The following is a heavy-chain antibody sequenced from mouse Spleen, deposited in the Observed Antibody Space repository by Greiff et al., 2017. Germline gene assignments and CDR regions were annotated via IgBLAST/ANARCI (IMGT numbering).Heavy chain of an antibody. Sequence: EVRLVESGGGLVKPGGSLKLSCAASGFTFSSYAMSWVRQTPEKRLEWVATISDGGSYTYYPDNVKGRFTISRDNAKNNLYLQMSHLKSEDTAMYYCARGGGLRREYYFDYWGQGTTLTVSS. V-gene: IGHV5-4*03. J-gene: IGHJ2*01. CDR1: GFTFSSYA. CDR2: ISDGGSYT. CDR3: ARGGGLRREYYFDY. D-gene: IGHD2-2*01.